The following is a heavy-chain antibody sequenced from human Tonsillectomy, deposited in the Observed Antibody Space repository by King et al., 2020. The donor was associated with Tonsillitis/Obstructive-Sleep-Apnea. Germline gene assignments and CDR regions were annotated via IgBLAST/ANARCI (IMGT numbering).Heavy chain of an antibody. J-gene: IGHJ4*02. Sequence: VQLQESGPGLVKPSETLSLTCTVSGGSISSYYWSWLRQPPGKGLEWIGYIYYSGSTNYNPSLKSRVTISVDTSKNQFSLKLSSVTAADTAVYYCAREVHYYDSSGYYTLFDYWGQGTLVTVSS. CDR3: AREVHYYDSSGYYTLFDY. V-gene: IGHV4-59*01. D-gene: IGHD3-22*01. CDR2: IYYSGST. CDR1: GGSISSYY.